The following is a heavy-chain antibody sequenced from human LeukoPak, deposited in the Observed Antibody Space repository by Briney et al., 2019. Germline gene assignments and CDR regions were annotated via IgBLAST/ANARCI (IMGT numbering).Heavy chain of an antibody. J-gene: IGHJ4*02. V-gene: IGHV4-39*01. CDR1: GGSISSSSYY. D-gene: IGHD6-6*01. CDR2: IYYSGST. Sequence: SETLSLTCTVSGGSISSSSYYWGWIRQPPGKGLEWIGSIYYSGSTYYNPSLKSRVTISVDTSKNQFSLKLSSVTAADTAVYHCANYYSSSYDIDFWGQGTLVTVSS. CDR3: ANYYSSSYDIDF.